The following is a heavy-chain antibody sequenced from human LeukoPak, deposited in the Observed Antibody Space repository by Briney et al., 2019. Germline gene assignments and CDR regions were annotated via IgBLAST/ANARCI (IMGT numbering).Heavy chain of an antibody. Sequence: PSETLSLTCSVSGGSISSSSYYWGWIRQPPGKGLEWIGSIYYSGSTYYNPSLKSRVTISLDTSKNQFSLKLSSVTAADTAVYYCARDHSSVWPRRDAFDIWGQGTMVTVSS. J-gene: IGHJ3*02. V-gene: IGHV4-39*02. CDR1: GGSISSSSYY. CDR2: IYYSGST. CDR3: ARDHSSVWPRRDAFDI. D-gene: IGHD6-19*01.